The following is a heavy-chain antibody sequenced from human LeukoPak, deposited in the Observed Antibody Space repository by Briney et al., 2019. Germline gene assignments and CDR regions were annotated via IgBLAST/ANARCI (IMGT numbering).Heavy chain of an antibody. CDR1: GGSISSYY. V-gene: IGHV4-59*01. CDR2: TYYSGST. J-gene: IGHJ4*02. D-gene: IGHD3-16*01. Sequence: PSETLSLTCTVSGGSISSYYWSWIRQPTGKGLEWIGYTYYSGSTNRKPSLKSRVTISVDTSKNQFSLKLTSVTAADTAVYYCARLRGIGNFDYWGQGTLVTVSS. CDR3: ARLRGIGNFDY.